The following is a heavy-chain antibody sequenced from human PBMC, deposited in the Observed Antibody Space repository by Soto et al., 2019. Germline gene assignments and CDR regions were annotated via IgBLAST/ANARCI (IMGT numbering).Heavy chain of an antibody. Sequence: SETLSLTCTVSGGSISSYYWSWIRQPPGKGLEWIGYIYYSGSTNYNPSLKSRVTISVDTSKNQFSLKLSSVTAADTAVYYCARGNFDWLLPYDYWGQGTLVTVS. CDR3: ARGNFDWLLPYDY. CDR1: GGSISSYY. J-gene: IGHJ4*02. CDR2: IYYSGST. V-gene: IGHV4-59*01. D-gene: IGHD3-9*01.